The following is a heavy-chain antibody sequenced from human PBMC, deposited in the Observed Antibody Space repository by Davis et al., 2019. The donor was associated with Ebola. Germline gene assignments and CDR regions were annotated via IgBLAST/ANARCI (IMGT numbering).Heavy chain of an antibody. D-gene: IGHD2-15*01. Sequence: PSETLSLTCTVSGGSISSGGYYWSWIRQHPGRGLEWIGYIYYSGSTYYNPSLKNRVTISVDTSKNQFSLKLSSVTAADTAVYYCARGAGPYCSGGSCHRGGNYFDYWGQGTLVTVSS. J-gene: IGHJ4*02. CDR2: IYYSGST. CDR1: GGSISSGGYY. V-gene: IGHV4-31*03. CDR3: ARGAGPYCSGGSCHRGGNYFDY.